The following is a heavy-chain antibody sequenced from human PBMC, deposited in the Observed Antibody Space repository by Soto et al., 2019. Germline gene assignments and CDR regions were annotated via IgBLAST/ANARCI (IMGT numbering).Heavy chain of an antibody. CDR1: GFTFDDYT. J-gene: IGHJ6*02. D-gene: IGHD2-21*01. V-gene: IGHV3-43*01. CDR2: ISWDGGST. Sequence: GGSLRLSCAASGFTFDDYTMHWVRQAPGKGLEWVSLISWDGGSTYYADSVKGRFTISRDNSKNSLYLQMNSLRTEDTALYYCAKDLRALVVSYGMDVWGQGTTVTVSS. CDR3: AKDLRALVVSYGMDV.